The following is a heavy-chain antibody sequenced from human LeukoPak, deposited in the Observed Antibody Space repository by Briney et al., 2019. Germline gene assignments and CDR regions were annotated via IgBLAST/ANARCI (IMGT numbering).Heavy chain of an antibody. CDR3: ARLRSSGYDYGWFDL. CDR2: IYYSGST. V-gene: IGHV4-39*02. J-gene: IGHJ5*02. D-gene: IGHD3-22*01. CDR1: GFTFSSYG. Sequence: PGGSLRLSCAASGFTFSSYGMHWVRQAPGKGLEWVGSIYYSGSTYYNPSLKSRVTFSVDTSKNHFSLKLSSVTAADTAVYYCARLRSSGYDYGWFDLWGQGTLVTVSS.